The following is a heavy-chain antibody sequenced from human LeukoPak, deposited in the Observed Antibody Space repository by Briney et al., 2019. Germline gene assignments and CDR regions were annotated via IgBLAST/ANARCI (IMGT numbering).Heavy chain of an antibody. Sequence: PGGSLRLSCAASGFTFSSYDMHWVRQAPDKGLEWVADISYDGSNKYYADSVKGRFTISRDNYKNTLYLQMNSLRAEDTAVYYCAGVPRSSGWYLDFDYWGQGTLVTVSS. CDR2: ISYDGSNK. J-gene: IGHJ4*02. CDR3: AGVPRSSGWYLDFDY. V-gene: IGHV3-30-3*01. CDR1: GFTFSSYD. D-gene: IGHD6-19*01.